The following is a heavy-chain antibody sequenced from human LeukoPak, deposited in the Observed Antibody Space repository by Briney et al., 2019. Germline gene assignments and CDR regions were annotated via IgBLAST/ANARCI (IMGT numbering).Heavy chain of an antibody. V-gene: IGHV3-7*03. CDR1: GFTLSIHW. J-gene: IGHJ4*02. D-gene: IGHD3-10*01. Sequence: GGSLRLSCAASGFTLSIHWMSWVRQAPGKGLEWVANIKQDGSEKYYVDSVKGRFTISRDNAKNTLYLQMNSLRAEDTAVYYCARHYGSGSYSQYFFDYWGQGTLVTVSS. CDR2: IKQDGSEK. CDR3: ARHYGSGSYSQYFFDY.